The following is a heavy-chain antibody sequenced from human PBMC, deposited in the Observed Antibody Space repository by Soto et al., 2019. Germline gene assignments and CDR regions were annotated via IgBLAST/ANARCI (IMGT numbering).Heavy chain of an antibody. V-gene: IGHV1-46*01. J-gene: IGHJ4*02. CDR2: INPAGGTT. CDR1: GYSFTSTY. Sequence: QVQLVQSGAEVKKPGASVRISCRASGYSFTSTYVHWVRQAPGQGPEWMGIINPAGGTTYYAQKCQGRLTTTSDPSTHTVFMDLHDLTSEDTSGYFCALKVVTYSDNWGQGTLLTVSS. CDR3: ALKVVTYSDN. D-gene: IGHD2-21*02.